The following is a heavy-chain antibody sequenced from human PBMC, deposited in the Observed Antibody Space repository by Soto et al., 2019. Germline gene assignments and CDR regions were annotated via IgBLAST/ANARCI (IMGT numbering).Heavy chain of an antibody. CDR2: INHSGST. D-gene: IGHD3-3*01. CDR1: GGSFSCYF. CDR3: ARGEWLPRSNY. V-gene: IGHV4-34*01. J-gene: IGHJ4*02. Sequence: SETLSLTCAVYGGSFSCYFWSWIRQPPGKGLEWIVEINHSGSTNYNTSLKGRVTILVDTPENQFSLKLTSVTAADTAVYYCARGEWLPRSNYWGQGTLVTVSS.